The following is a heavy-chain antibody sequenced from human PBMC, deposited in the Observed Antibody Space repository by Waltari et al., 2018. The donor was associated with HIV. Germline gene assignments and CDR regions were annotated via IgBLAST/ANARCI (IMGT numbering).Heavy chain of an antibody. Sequence: EVQLVESGGGLVKPGGSLRLSCAASGFTFSSYSMNWVRQAPGKGLEWVSSISSSSSYIYYADSVKGRFTISRDNAKNSLYLQMNSLRAEDTAVYYCARNHDYGDYAYYGMDVWGQGTTVTVSS. D-gene: IGHD4-17*01. CDR2: ISSSSSYI. J-gene: IGHJ6*02. V-gene: IGHV3-21*01. CDR3: ARNHDYGDYAYYGMDV. CDR1: GFTFSSYS.